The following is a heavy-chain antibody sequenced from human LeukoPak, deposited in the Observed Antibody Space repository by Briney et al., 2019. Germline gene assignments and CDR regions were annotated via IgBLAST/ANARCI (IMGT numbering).Heavy chain of an antibody. V-gene: IGHV3-30-3*01. CDR2: ISYDGSNK. D-gene: IGHD4-17*01. CDR1: GFTFSSYA. J-gene: IGHJ4*02. Sequence: GGSLRLSCAASGFTFSSYAMHWVRQAPGKGLEWVAVISYDGSNKYYADSVKGRFTISRDNSKNTLYLQMNSLRAEDTAVYYCARDPGGHGDYDFYFDYWGQGTLVTVSS. CDR3: ARDPGGHGDYDFYFDY.